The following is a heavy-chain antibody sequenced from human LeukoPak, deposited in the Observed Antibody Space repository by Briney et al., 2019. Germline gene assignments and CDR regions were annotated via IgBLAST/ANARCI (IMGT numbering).Heavy chain of an antibody. D-gene: IGHD6-19*01. CDR1: GYTFTSYG. V-gene: IGHV1-18*01. CDR3: ARVGSGWYFGDVDY. Sequence: ASVKVSCKASGYTFTSYGIGWVRQAPGQGLEWMGWISAYNGNTNYAQKLQGRVTMTTDTSTSTAYMELRSLRSDDTAVYYCARVGSGWYFGDVDYWGQGTLVTVSS. J-gene: IGHJ4*02. CDR2: ISAYNGNT.